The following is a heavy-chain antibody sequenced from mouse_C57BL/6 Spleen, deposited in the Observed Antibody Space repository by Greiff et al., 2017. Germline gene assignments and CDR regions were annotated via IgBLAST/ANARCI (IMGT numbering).Heavy chain of an antibody. CDR2: LYPGDGDT. CDR3: AREGGQLRSSYYFDY. CDR1: GYAFSSSW. V-gene: IGHV1-82*01. J-gene: IGHJ2*01. Sequence: QVQLQQSGPELVKPGASVKISCKASGYAFSSSWMNWVKQRPGKGLEWIGRLYPGDGDTNYNGKFKGKATLTADKSSSTAYMQLSSLTSEDSAVYFCAREGGQLRSSYYFDYWGQGTTLTVSS. D-gene: IGHD3-2*02.